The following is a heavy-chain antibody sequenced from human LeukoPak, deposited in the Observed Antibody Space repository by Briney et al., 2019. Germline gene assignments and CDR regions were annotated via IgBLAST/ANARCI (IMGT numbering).Heavy chain of an antibody. V-gene: IGHV3-9*01. CDR2: ISWNSGSI. Sequence: GRSLRLSSAASGFTFDDYAMHWVRQAPGKGLEWVSGISWNSGSIGYADSVKGRFTISRDNAKNSLYLQMNSLRAEDTALYYCAKAGGGYNYGYSDYWGQGTLVTVSS. CDR1: GFTFDDYA. J-gene: IGHJ4*02. D-gene: IGHD5-24*01. CDR3: AKAGGGYNYGYSDY.